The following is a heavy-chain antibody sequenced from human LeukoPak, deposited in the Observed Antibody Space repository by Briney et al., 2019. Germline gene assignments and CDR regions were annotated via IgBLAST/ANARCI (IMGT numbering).Heavy chain of an antibody. J-gene: IGHJ4*02. D-gene: IGHD3-22*01. CDR2: IYSGGST. CDR1: GFTVSSNY. Sequence: AGGSLRLSCAASGFTVSSNYMSWVRQAPGKGLEWVSVIYSGGSTYYADSVKGRFTISRDNAKNSLYLQMNSLKAEDTAVYYCARSSYTSGYYVHWGQGTLVTVSS. V-gene: IGHV3-53*01. CDR3: ARSSYTSGYYVH.